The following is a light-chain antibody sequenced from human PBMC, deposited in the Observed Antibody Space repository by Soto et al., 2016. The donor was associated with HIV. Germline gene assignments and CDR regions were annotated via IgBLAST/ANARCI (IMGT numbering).Light chain of an antibody. CDR1: ALPNQY. J-gene: IGLJ3*02. V-gene: IGLV3-25*03. CDR3: QSADSSGTYYWV. CDR2: KDS. Sequence: SYELTQPPSVSVSPGQTATITCSGDALPNQYAYWYQQKPGQAPVLVIYKDSERPSGIPERFSGSSSGTTVTLTISGVQAEDEADYYCQSADSSGTYYWVFGGGTKLTVL.